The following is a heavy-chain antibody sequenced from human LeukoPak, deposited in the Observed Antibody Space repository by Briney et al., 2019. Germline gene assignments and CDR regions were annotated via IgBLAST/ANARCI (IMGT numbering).Heavy chain of an antibody. V-gene: IGHV1-69*13. CDR1: GGTFSSYA. Sequence: ASVKVSCKASGGTFSSYAISWVRQAPGQGLEWMGGIIPIFGTANYAQKFQGRVTITADESTSTAYMELSSLRSDDTAVYYCARERSGEVESSNWFDPWGQGTLVTVSS. CDR3: ARERSGEVESSNWFDP. D-gene: IGHD3-3*01. J-gene: IGHJ5*02. CDR2: IIPIFGTA.